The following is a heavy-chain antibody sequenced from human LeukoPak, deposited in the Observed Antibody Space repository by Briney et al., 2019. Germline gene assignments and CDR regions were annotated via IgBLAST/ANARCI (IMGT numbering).Heavy chain of an antibody. CDR2: ISGSGGST. CDR3: AREAKSSYYDSSGYTYYFDY. Sequence: PGGSLRLSCAASGFTFSSYVMSWVRQAPGKGLEWVSAISGSGGSTYYADSVKGRFTISRDNSKNTLYLQMNSLRAEGTAVYYCAREAKSSYYDSSGYTYYFDYWGQGTLVTVSS. D-gene: IGHD3-22*01. V-gene: IGHV3-23*01. J-gene: IGHJ4*02. CDR1: GFTFSSYV.